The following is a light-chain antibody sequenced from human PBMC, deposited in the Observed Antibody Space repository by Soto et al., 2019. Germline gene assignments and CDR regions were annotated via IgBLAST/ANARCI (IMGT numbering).Light chain of an antibody. CDR1: SGHSSFA. Sequence: QLVLTQSPSASASLGASVKLTCTLSSGHSSFAIAWHQQQPEKGPRYLMKVNSDGSHNKGDGIPDRFSGSSSGAERYLTISSLQSEDEADYYCQTWDTGMWVFGGGTKVTVL. J-gene: IGLJ2*01. CDR3: QTWDTGMWV. CDR2: VNSDGSH. V-gene: IGLV4-69*01.